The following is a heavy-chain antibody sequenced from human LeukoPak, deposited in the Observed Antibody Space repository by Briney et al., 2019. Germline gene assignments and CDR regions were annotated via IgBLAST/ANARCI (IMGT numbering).Heavy chain of an antibody. D-gene: IGHD2-2*02. V-gene: IGHV1-18*04. CDR3: ARGMSGYTEDPFDI. Sequence: ASVKVSCKASGYTFTSYSINWVRQAPGQGLEWMAWISAYNGNTNYAQKFQGRVTLTRDTSTSTAYMELRSLRSDDTAVYFCARGMSGYTEDPFDIWGQGTVVTVSS. CDR2: ISAYNGNT. CDR1: GYTFTSYS. J-gene: IGHJ3*02.